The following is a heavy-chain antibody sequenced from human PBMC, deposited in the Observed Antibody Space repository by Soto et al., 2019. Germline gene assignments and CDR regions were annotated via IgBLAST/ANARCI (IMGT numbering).Heavy chain of an antibody. CDR2: ISGYNGNT. V-gene: IGHV1-18*01. J-gene: IGHJ4*01. CDR3: AIDLGAQIVDY. Sequence: QVQLVQSGAEVKKPGASVKVSCKASGYTFISYGISWVRQAPGQGLEWMGWISGYNGNTKYAQKLQGRVTMTTDTSTSTAYMELSSLRSDDKAMYFCAIDLGAQIVDYWVHGTLVTVSS. D-gene: IGHD1-26*01. CDR1: GYTFISYG.